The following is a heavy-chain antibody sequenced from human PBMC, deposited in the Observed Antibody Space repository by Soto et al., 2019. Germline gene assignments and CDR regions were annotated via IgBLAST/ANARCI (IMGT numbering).Heavy chain of an antibody. CDR3: ARDGPGYFDY. J-gene: IGHJ4*02. V-gene: IGHV3-33*01. Sequence: QVQLVESGGGVVQPGRSLRLSCAASGFTFSSYGMHWVRQAPGKGLEWVAVIWYDGSNKYYADSVKGRFTISRDNSKNTLYLQMNSLRAEDTAVYHCARDGPGYFDYWGQGTLVTVSS. D-gene: IGHD3-10*01. CDR2: IWYDGSNK. CDR1: GFTFSSYG.